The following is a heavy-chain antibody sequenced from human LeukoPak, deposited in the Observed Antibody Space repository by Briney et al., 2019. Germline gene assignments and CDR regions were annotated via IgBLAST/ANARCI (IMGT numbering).Heavy chain of an antibody. V-gene: IGHV3-53*01. Sequence: GGSLRLSCAASGFTVSSNYMSWVRQAPGKGLEWVSVIYSGGSTYSADSVKGRFTISRDNSKTTLYLQMTTLRAEDTPLYYCARDSNYDTIGHYYWGQGTLVTVSS. D-gene: IGHD3-22*01. J-gene: IGHJ4*02. CDR1: GFTVSSNY. CDR3: ARDSNYDTIGHYY. CDR2: IYSGGST.